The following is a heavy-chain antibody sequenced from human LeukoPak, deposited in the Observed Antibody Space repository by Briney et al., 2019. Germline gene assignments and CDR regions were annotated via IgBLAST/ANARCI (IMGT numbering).Heavy chain of an antibody. Sequence: GGSLRLSCGASGLXVNSNYINWVRQVPGKGLQWVSVIYSGGTTYYADSVKGRFTISRDNSKNTLYLQMNSLRAEDTAVYYCARALLVRNGYNYSPNYFDYWGQGTLVTVSS. CDR3: ARALLVRNGYNYSPNYFDY. V-gene: IGHV3-53*01. D-gene: IGHD5-24*01. CDR2: IYSGGTT. CDR1: GLXVNSNY. J-gene: IGHJ4*02.